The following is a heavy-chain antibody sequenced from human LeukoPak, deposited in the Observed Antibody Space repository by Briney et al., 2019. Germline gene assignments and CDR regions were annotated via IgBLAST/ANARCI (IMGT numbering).Heavy chain of an antibody. D-gene: IGHD6-13*01. Sequence: SETLSLTCTVSGGSITSSTYYWAWIRQPPGKGLDWLGSFAYDGSTHYNPSLKSRVTMSEDTSENQFSLRLRSVTAADTAVYFCARLLGAANTYDFCCWGQGALVTVSS. CDR2: FAYDGST. J-gene: IGHJ4*02. V-gene: IGHV4-39*01. CDR3: ARLLGAANTYDFCC. CDR1: GGSITSSTYY.